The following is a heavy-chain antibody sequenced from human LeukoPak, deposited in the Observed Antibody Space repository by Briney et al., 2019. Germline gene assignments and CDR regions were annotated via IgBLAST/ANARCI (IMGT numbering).Heavy chain of an antibody. CDR2: IKQDGSEK. D-gene: IGHD3-9*01. CDR3: ARGFEIFDY. Sequence: GGSLRLSCAASGFTFSSYWMSWVRQAPGKGLEWVANIKQDGSEKYYVDSVKGRFTISRDNANNSLYLQMNSLRDDDTAVYYCARGFEIFDYWGQGTLVTVSS. J-gene: IGHJ4*02. V-gene: IGHV3-7*02. CDR1: GFTFSSYW.